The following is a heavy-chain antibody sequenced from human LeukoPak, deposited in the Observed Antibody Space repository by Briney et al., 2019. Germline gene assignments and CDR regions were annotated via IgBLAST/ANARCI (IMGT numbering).Heavy chain of an antibody. D-gene: IGHD3-22*01. CDR1: GYSFIDHW. CDR2: VYPVDSDT. J-gene: IGHJ4*02. V-gene: IGHV5-51*01. CDR3: TRLGYYYESSGYSDY. Sequence: GESLKISCKCSGYSFIDHWIGWVRQTPEKGLEWMGIVYPVDSDTRYSPSFQGQVTISADTSINTAYLQWSSLKASDGAIYYCTRLGYYYESSGYSDYWGQGTLVTVSS.